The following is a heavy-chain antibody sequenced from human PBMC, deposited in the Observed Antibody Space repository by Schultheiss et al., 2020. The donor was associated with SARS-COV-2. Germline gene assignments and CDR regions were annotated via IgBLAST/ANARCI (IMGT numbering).Heavy chain of an antibody. V-gene: IGHV3-66*01. Sequence: GGSLRLSCAASGFTVSSNYMSWVRQAPGKGLEWVSVIYSGGSTYYADSVKGRFTISRDNSKNTLYLQMNSLRAEDTAVYYCARDAGEPLYYYYGMDVWGQGTTVTVSS. CDR3: ARDAGEPLYYYYGMDV. CDR1: GFTVSSNY. CDR2: IYSGGST. D-gene: IGHD2-21*01. J-gene: IGHJ6*02.